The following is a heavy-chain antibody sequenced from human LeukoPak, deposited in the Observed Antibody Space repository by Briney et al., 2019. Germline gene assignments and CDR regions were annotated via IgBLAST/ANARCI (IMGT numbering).Heavy chain of an antibody. CDR2: ISSSSIYI. CDR1: GFTFSNYG. V-gene: IGHV3-21*01. D-gene: IGHD5-12*01. Sequence: PGGSLRLSCAASGFTFSNYGINWVRQAPGKGLEWVSSISSSSIYIYYADSVKGRFTISRDNAKNSLYLQMNSLRAEDTAVYYCARDQYPQYGGYDSWGQGTLVIVSS. CDR3: ARDQYPQYGGYDS. J-gene: IGHJ4*02.